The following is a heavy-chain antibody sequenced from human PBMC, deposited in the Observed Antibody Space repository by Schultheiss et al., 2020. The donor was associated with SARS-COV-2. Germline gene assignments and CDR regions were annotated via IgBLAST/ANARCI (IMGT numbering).Heavy chain of an antibody. CDR2: INPNSGGT. CDR3: ARDRDYYE. V-gene: IGHV1-2*06. D-gene: IGHD3-22*01. J-gene: IGHJ4*02. Sequence: GGSLRLSCTASGYTFTGYYMHWVRQAPGQGLEWMGRINPNSGGTNYAQKFQGRVTMTRDTSISTAYMELSRLRSDDTAVYYCARDRDYYEWGQGTLVTVSS. CDR1: GYTFTGYY.